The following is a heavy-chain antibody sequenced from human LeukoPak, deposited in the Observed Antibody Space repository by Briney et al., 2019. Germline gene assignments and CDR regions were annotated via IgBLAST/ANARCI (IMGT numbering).Heavy chain of an antibody. J-gene: IGHJ4*02. D-gene: IGHD6-19*01. CDR2: IYYSGST. CDR1: GGSISSYY. CDR3: ARGGGWSPYYFDY. Sequence: TSETLSLTCTVSGGSISSYYWSWIRQPSGKGLEWIGYIYYSGSTNYNPSLKSRVTISVDTSKNQFSLKLSSVTAADTAVYYCARGGGWSPYYFDYWGQGTLVTVSS. V-gene: IGHV4-59*01.